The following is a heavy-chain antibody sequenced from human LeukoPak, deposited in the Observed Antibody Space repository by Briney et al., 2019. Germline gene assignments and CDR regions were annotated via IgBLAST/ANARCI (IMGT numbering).Heavy chain of an antibody. CDR2: ISWDSGRI. CDR1: GFTFDDYA. Sequence: GGSLRLSCSASGFTFDDYAIQWVRQPPGRGLGWVSGISWDSGRIGYADSVEGRFTISRDNAKNSPYLQMNSRRAEPMALFYCAKDSSSWYRQSYFDYGGQGTLLTV. V-gene: IGHV3-9*03. CDR3: AKDSSSWYRQSYFDY. D-gene: IGHD6-13*01. J-gene: IGHJ4*02.